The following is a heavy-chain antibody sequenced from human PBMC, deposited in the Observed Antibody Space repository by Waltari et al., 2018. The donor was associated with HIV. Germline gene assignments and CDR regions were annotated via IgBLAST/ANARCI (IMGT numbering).Heavy chain of an antibody. D-gene: IGHD6-13*01. CDR2: ISGSGGST. J-gene: IGHJ6*02. CDR1: GFTFSNYG. V-gene: IGHV3-23*01. CDR3: VKEHQYSHSWYSYYGMDV. Sequence: EVQVLESGGALVQPGGSLRLSCAASGFTFSNYGMSWVRQAPGKGREWVSTISGSGGSTYYADSVKGRFTVSRDNSKNTLYLQMNSLRAEDTAVYFCVKEHQYSHSWYSYYGMDVWGQGTTVTVSS.